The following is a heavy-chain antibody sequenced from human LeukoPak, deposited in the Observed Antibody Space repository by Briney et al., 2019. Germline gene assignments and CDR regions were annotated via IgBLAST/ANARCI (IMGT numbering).Heavy chain of an antibody. J-gene: IGHJ6*03. Sequence: ASVKVSCKASGYTFTGYYMHWARQAPGQGLEWMGWINPNSGGTNYAQKFQGRVTMTRDTSISTAYMELSRLRSDDTAVYYCARLAQFYYYYMDVWGKGTTVTVSS. CDR1: GYTFTGYY. CDR2: INPNSGGT. CDR3: ARLAQFYYYYMDV. V-gene: IGHV1-2*02. D-gene: IGHD5-24*01.